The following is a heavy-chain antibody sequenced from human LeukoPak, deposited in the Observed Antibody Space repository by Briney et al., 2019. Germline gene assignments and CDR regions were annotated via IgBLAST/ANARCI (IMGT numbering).Heavy chain of an antibody. V-gene: IGHV3-48*04. CDR3: ARYAQLWFGMDV. CDR2: ISSSSSTI. Sequence: PGGSLKLSCAASGFTFSGCAVHWVRQAPGKGLEWVSYISSSSSTIYYADSVKGRFTTSRDNAKNSLYLQMNSLRAEDTAVYYCARYAQLWFGMDVWGQGTTVTVSS. D-gene: IGHD5-18*01. J-gene: IGHJ6*02. CDR1: GFTFSGCA.